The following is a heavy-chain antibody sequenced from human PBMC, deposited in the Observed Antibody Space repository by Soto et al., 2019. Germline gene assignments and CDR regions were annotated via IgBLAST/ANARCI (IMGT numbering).Heavy chain of an antibody. J-gene: IGHJ4*02. CDR2: ISGSGGST. V-gene: IGHV3-23*01. CDR1: GFTFSSYA. CDR3: AKDPLGYCSGGSCYFDY. Sequence: GESLKISCAASGFTFSSYAMSWVRQAPGKGLEWVSAISGSGGSTYYADSVKGRFTISRDNSKNTLYLQMNSLRAEDTAVYYCAKDPLGYCSGGSCYFDYWGQGTLVTVSS. D-gene: IGHD2-15*01.